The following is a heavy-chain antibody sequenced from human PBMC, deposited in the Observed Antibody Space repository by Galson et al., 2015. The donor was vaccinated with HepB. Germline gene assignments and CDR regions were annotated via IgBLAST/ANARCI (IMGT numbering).Heavy chain of an antibody. V-gene: IGHV3-7*03. J-gene: IGHJ4*02. Sequence: SLRLSCAASGFTFSSYWMSWVRQAPGKGLEWVANIKQDGSEKYYVDSVRGRFTISRDNAKNSLYLQMNSLRAEDTAVYYCARPAYGDYEGYYFDYWGQGTLVTVSS. CDR2: IKQDGSEK. CDR3: ARPAYGDYEGYYFDY. D-gene: IGHD4-17*01. CDR1: GFTFSSYW.